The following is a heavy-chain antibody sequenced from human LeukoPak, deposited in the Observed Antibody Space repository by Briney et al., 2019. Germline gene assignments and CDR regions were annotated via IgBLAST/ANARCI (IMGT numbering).Heavy chain of an antibody. CDR2: ISYDGSNK. CDR3: ARDWYYDILTGYPGYFDY. CDR1: GFTFSSYA. V-gene: IGHV3-30-3*01. J-gene: IGHJ4*02. D-gene: IGHD3-9*01. Sequence: GGSLRLSCAASGFTFSSYALHWVRQAPGKGLEWVAAISYDGSNKYFADSVKGRFTISRDNSKNTLYLQVNSLRAEDTAVYYCARDWYYDILTGYPGYFDYWGQGTLVTVSS.